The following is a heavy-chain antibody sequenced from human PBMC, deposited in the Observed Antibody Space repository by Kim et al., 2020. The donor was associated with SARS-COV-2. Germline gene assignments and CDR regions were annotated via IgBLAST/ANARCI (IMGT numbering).Heavy chain of an antibody. D-gene: IGHD2-2*02. V-gene: IGHV1-3*01. CDR1: GYTFTTYA. Sequence: ASVKVSCKASGYTFTTYALHWVRQAPGQRLEWMGWINADNGYIQYSQKFQGRVTITRDTSANTAYMELSSLRSEDTAVYYCARDSAGLGFCSLTDCYTRGWFDPWGQGTLVTVAS. CDR3: ARDSAGLGFCSLTDCYTRGWFDP. J-gene: IGHJ5*02. CDR2: INADNGYI.